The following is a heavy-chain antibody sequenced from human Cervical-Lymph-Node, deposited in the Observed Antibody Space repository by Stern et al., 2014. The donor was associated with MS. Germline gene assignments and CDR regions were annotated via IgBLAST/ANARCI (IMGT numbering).Heavy chain of an antibody. J-gene: IGHJ1*01. CDR3: ARASDRSGYYPDYFQY. CDR1: GGTFSNYA. Sequence: VQLEESGPEVKKPGSSVKVSCKASGGTFSNYAISWVRQAPGQGLEWMGGLIIIFDTANYAQKFQGRVTISADESTSTAYMELSSLRSEDTAVYYCARASDRSGYYPDYFQYWGQGTPVTAS. D-gene: IGHD3-22*01. CDR2: LIIIFDTA. V-gene: IGHV1-69*01.